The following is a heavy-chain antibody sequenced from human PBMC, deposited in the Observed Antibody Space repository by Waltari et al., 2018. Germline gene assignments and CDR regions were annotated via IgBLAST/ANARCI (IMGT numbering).Heavy chain of an antibody. CDR1: GYSISSAYF. J-gene: IGHJ4*02. D-gene: IGHD2-8*02. Sequence: QVQLQEPGPGLLKPSETLSLTCTVSGYSISSAYFWGWSRQPPGKGLEWIGSVHHSGRAFYHPSIQRRVTNSGDTPRGQVSLKLNSVTAADTAVYYCAKSLYTGSVTYMLTDVWGLGTLVTVSS. CDR2: VHHSGRA. CDR3: AKSLYTGSVTYMLTDV. V-gene: IGHV4-38-2*02.